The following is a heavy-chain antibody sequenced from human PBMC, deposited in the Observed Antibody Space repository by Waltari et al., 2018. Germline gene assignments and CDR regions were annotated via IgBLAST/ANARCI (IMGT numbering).Heavy chain of an antibody. J-gene: IGHJ5*02. Sequence: QVQSVQPGAEVKKPGASVNVSCNVSVNILTESPRHWVRQAPGKGLEWLGGYVPEDGETIYAQSFQGRVAMTEDTSADTAYMELSSLTSEDTAVYYCATDHYRQSGYDTWGQGTLVTVSS. CDR2: YVPEDGET. CDR3: ATDHYRQSGYDT. CDR1: VNILTESP. D-gene: IGHD5-12*01. V-gene: IGHV1-24*01.